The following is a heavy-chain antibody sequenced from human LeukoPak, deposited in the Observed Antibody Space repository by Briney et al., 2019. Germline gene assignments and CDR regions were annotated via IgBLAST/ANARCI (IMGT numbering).Heavy chain of an antibody. CDR1: GYTFTGYY. CDR3: ARDAPGYYYMDV. Sequence: GASVKVSCKASGYTFTGYYMHWVRQAPGQGLEWMGWINPNSGGANYAQKFQGRVTMTRDTSISTAYMELSRLRSDDTAVYYCARDAPGYYYMDVWGKGTTVTVSS. CDR2: INPNSGGA. V-gene: IGHV1-2*02. J-gene: IGHJ6*03.